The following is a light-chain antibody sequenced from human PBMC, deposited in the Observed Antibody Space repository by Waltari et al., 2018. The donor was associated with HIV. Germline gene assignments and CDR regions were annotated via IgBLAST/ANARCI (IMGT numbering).Light chain of an antibody. Sequence: AIQMTQSPSSLSASVGHKVTITCRASQGVKSDLAWYQQRPGKAPNLLIYAVSSLQTGVPSRFSGSGSGTTFTLTISSLQPEDFATYYCLQDYNYPPTFGQGTKV. CDR1: QGVKSD. J-gene: IGKJ1*01. CDR2: AVS. CDR3: LQDYNYPPT. V-gene: IGKV1-6*01.